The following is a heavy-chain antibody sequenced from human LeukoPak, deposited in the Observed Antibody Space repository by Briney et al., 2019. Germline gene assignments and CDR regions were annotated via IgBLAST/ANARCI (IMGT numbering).Heavy chain of an antibody. D-gene: IGHD2-2*01. CDR3: ARSSIVVVPTAPGSFDY. V-gene: IGHV5-51*01. CDR1: GYSFTSYW. J-gene: IGHJ4*02. CDR2: IYPGDSDT. Sequence: LGESLKISCKGSGYSFTSYWIGWVRQMPGKGLEWMGIIYPGDSDTRYSPSFQGQVTISADKSISTAYLRWSSLKASDTAIYYCARSSIVVVPTAPGSFDYWGQGTLVTVSS.